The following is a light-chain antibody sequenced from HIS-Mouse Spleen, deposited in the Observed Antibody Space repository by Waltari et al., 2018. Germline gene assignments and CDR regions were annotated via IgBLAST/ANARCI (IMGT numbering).Light chain of an antibody. CDR2: EDC. V-gene: IGLV3-10*01. CDR1: ALPKKY. CDR3: YSTDSSGNHRV. Sequence: SYELTQPPSVSVSPGQTARITCSGDALPKKYAYWYQQKSGQAPVLVIYEDCKRPPGIPERFSGSSSGTMATLTISGAQVEDEADYYCYSTDSSGNHRVFGGGTKLTVL. J-gene: IGLJ2*01.